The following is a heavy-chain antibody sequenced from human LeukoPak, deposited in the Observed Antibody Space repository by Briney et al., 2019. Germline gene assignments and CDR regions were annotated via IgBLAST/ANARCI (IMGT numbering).Heavy chain of an antibody. V-gene: IGHV4-39*01. CDR1: GXSISSSSYY. CDR3: VRPRDGYNFGAFDL. CDR2: IYYSGST. D-gene: IGHD5-24*01. J-gene: IGHJ3*01. Sequence: SETLSLTCTVSGXSISSSSYYWGWIRQPPGKGLEWIGSIYYSGSTYYNPSLKSRVTISVDTSKNQFSLKLSSVTAADTAVYYCVRPRDGYNFGAFDLWGQGTLVSVSS.